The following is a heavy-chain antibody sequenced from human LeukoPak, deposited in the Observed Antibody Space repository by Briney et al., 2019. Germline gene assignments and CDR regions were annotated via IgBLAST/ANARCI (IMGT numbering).Heavy chain of an antibody. Sequence: ASVKVSCKTSGYIFTDYYMHWVRQAPGQGLEWMGWINPNGGGTNYAQNFQGRVTMTRDASINTASMELSSLRSDDTAVYYCARGRSISGGTLEDFWGQGTLVTVSS. J-gene: IGHJ4*02. D-gene: IGHD1-20*01. V-gene: IGHV1-2*02. CDR2: INPNGGGT. CDR3: ARGRSISGGTLEDF. CDR1: GYIFTDYY.